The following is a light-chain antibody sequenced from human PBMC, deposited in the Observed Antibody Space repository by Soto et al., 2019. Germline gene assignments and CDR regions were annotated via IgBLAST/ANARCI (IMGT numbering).Light chain of an antibody. CDR3: QQDGSSPGP. J-gene: IGKJ1*01. CDR2: GAS. V-gene: IGKV3-20*01. CDR1: QSVSSDY. Sequence: EIVLTQSPGTLSLSPGERATLSCRANQSVSSDYLAWFQQKPGQAPRLLIFGASNSDTGIPDRFSGSGYGTEFTLTIRRLEPEDFARYSCQQDGSSPGPFGQGTKVEVK.